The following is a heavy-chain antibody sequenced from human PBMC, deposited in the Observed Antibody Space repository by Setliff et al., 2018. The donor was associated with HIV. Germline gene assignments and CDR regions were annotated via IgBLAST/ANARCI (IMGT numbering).Heavy chain of an antibody. J-gene: IGHJ4*02. CDR1: GFTFTAHG. V-gene: IGHV3-30*02. D-gene: IGHD3-22*01. CDR3: AKIQNPQGYYYDSSGYYPHPGSPDY. Sequence: GGSLRLSCAASGFTFTAHGMHWVRQAPDKGLEWVAFINYDENSEYYADSVKGRVTIPRDNFRNTVDLRRNNLRPEDTAVYYCAKIQNPQGYYYDSSGYYPHPGSPDYWGQGTLVTVSS. CDR2: INYDENSE.